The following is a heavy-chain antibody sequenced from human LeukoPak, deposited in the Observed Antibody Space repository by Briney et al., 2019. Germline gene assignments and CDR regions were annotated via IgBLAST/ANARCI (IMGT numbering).Heavy chain of an antibody. CDR2: ITWNSNRK. CDR3: AKDGGGVTMTFDY. D-gene: IGHD4-17*01. V-gene: IGHV3-9*01. CDR1: GFSFDDYG. Sequence: QPGRSLRLSCAASGFSFDDYGMRWVRQVPGKGLEWVSGITWNSNRKGYTDSVKGRFTISRDNAKNSLYLQMNSLRVEDTALYYCAKDGGGVTMTFDYWGQGTLVTVS. J-gene: IGHJ4*02.